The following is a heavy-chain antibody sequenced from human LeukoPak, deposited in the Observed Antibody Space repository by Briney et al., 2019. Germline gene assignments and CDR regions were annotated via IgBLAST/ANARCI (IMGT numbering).Heavy chain of an antibody. CDR3: ARVLTGSWDWFDP. J-gene: IGHJ5*02. V-gene: IGHV3-9*01. CDR1: GFMFNDYA. Sequence: GGSLRLSCAPSGFMFNDYALHWVRQAPGKGLEWVSSISWNSGNTYYVDSVKGRFTISRDNAKNTLYLQMSSLRAKDTAVYYCARVLTGSWDWFDPWGQGTLVTVSS. D-gene: IGHD2-8*02. CDR2: ISWNSGNT.